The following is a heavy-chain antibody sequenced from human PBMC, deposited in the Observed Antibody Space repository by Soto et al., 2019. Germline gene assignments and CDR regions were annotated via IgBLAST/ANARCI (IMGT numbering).Heavy chain of an antibody. CDR2: INAGNGNT. J-gene: IGHJ6*02. V-gene: IGHV1-3*01. CDR3: ARVPGYCSGGSCTRIDYYYGMDV. Sequence: ASVKVSCKAIGYSFTSHYMHWVRQAPGQRLEWMGWINAGNGNTKYSQKFQGRVTITRDTSASTAYMELSSLRSEDTAVYYCARVPGYCSGGSCTRIDYYYGMDVWGQGTTLSVSS. D-gene: IGHD2-15*01. CDR1: GYSFTSHY.